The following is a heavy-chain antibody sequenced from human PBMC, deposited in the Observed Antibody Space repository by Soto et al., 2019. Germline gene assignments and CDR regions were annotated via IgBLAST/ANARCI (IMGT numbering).Heavy chain of an antibody. CDR1: GFTFSSYA. V-gene: IGHV3-30-3*01. D-gene: IGHD2-2*01. CDR3: ARDLSTSYDY. J-gene: IGHJ4*02. Sequence: QVQVVESGGGVVQPGRSLRLSCAASGFTFSSYAMHWVRQAPGKGLEWVAVISYDGSNKYYADSVKGRFTISRDNSKNTLYLQMNSLRAEDTAVYYCARDLSTSYDYWGQGTLVTVSS. CDR2: ISYDGSNK.